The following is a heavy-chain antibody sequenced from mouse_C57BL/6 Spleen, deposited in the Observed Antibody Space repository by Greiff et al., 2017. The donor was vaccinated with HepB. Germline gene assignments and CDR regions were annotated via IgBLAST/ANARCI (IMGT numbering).Heavy chain of an antibody. CDR3: AIRLGYFDV. J-gene: IGHJ1*03. V-gene: IGHV2-2*01. CDR1: GFSLTSYG. CDR2: IWSGGST. Sequence: QVQLQQSGPGLVQPSQSLSITCTVSGFSLTSYGVHWVRQSPGKGLEWLGVIWSGGSTDYNAAFISRLSISKDNSKSQVFFKMNSLQADDKAIYYCAIRLGYFDVWGTGTTVTVSS.